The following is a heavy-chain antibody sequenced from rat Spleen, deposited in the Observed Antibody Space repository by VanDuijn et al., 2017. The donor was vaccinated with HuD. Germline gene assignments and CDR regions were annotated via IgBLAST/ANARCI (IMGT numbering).Heavy chain of an antibody. D-gene: IGHD1-4*01. Sequence: EVQLVESDGGLVQPGRSLRLSCAASGFTFSDYYMAWVRQAPRKGLEWVARISYDGSSAYYRDSVKGRFTISRDNTKSTLYLQMDSLRSEDTATFYCARFGELRGYFDYWGQGVMVTVSS. CDR2: ISYDGSSA. V-gene: IGHV5-29*01. J-gene: IGHJ2*01. CDR3: ARFGELRGYFDY. CDR1: GFTFSDYY.